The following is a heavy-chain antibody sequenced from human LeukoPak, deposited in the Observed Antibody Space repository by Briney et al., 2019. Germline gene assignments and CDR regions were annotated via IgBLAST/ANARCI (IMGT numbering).Heavy chain of an antibody. D-gene: IGHD5-12*01. V-gene: IGHV1-2*02. J-gene: IGHJ4*01. CDR1: GYTFTGQF. CDR3: ASYPRYMSSPPFDY. CDR2: INPNTGDT. Sequence: GASVKVSCRASGYTFTGQFMHWVRQAPGQGLEWMGWINPNTGDTNYAQKFQGRVTMTRDTTINTAYMDLSRLTSDDTAVYYCASYPRYMSSPPFDYWGHGTLVTVSS.